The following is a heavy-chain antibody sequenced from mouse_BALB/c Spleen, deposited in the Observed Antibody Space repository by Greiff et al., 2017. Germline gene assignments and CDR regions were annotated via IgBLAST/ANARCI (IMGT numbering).Heavy chain of an antibody. V-gene: IGHV2-4-1*01. CDR2: IWSGGST. CDR3: ARNPLYYGSSYYFDY. CDR1: GFSLTSYG. D-gene: IGHD1-1*01. Sequence: QVQLKESGPGLVQPSQSLSITCTVSGFSLTSYGVHWVRQSPGKGLEWLGVIWSGGSTDYNAAFISRLSISKDNSKSQVFFKMNSLQADDTAIYYCARNPLYYGSSYYFDYWGQGTTLTVSS. J-gene: IGHJ2*01.